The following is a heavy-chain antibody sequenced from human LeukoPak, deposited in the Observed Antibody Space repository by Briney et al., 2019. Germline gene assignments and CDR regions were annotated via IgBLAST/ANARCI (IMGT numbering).Heavy chain of an antibody. CDR3: ARVPIRWLQFDY. Sequence: GGSLRLSCAASGFTFSSYWMSWVRQAPEKGLEWVANIKQDGSEKYYVDSVKGRFTISRGNAKNSLYLQMNSLRAEDTAVYYCARVPIRWLQFDYWGQGTLVTVSS. V-gene: IGHV3-7*01. CDR1: GFTFSSYW. D-gene: IGHD5-24*01. CDR2: IKQDGSEK. J-gene: IGHJ4*02.